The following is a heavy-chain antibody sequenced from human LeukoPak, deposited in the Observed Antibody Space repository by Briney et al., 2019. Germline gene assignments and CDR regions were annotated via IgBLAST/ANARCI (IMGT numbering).Heavy chain of an antibody. J-gene: IGHJ4*02. Sequence: GGSLRLSCAASGFSVSTYYMTWVRQAPGNGLESVSVISNDGRTYYADSVKGRFTISRDDSKSTLFLQMNNLKAEDTAVYYCAADKTTGGWYELDYWGRGTLVTVSS. D-gene: IGHD6-19*01. CDR2: ISNDGRT. CDR3: AADKTTGGWYELDY. V-gene: IGHV3-53*01. CDR1: GFSVSTYY.